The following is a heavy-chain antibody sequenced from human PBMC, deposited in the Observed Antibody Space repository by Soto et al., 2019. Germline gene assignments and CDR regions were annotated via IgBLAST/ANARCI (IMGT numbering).Heavy chain of an antibody. CDR1: GFTFSSYA. CDR2: ISGSGGST. J-gene: IGHJ4*02. Sequence: PGGSLRLPSAASGFTFSSYASSWVRQAPEKGMEWVSAISGSGGSTYYADSVKGRFTISRDNSKNTLYLQMNSLRAEDTAVYYCAKDTTSAMIVVVISFGYWGQGPLVTVSS. CDR3: AKDTTSAMIVVVISFGY. D-gene: IGHD3-22*01. V-gene: IGHV3-23*01.